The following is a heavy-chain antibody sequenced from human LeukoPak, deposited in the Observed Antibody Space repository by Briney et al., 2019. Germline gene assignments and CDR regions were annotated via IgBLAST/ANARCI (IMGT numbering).Heavy chain of an antibody. D-gene: IGHD5-18*01. Sequence: PGGSLRLSCAASGFTFSNAWMSWVRQAPGKGLEWVGRIKSKTDGGTTDYAAPVKGRFTISRDDSKNTLYLQMNSLKTEDTAVYYCAKDRGYSYGCVDYWGQGTLVTVSS. CDR1: GFTFSNAW. V-gene: IGHV3-15*01. CDR3: AKDRGYSYGCVDY. J-gene: IGHJ4*02. CDR2: IKSKTDGGTT.